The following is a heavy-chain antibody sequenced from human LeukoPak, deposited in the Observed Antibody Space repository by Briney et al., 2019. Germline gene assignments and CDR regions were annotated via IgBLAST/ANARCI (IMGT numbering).Heavy chain of an antibody. CDR3: ARSPGGVYCSGGSCYSSTGASTFDP. D-gene: IGHD2-15*01. CDR1: GGSIRSSYYY. CDR2: INHSGST. J-gene: IGHJ5*02. Sequence: SETLSLTCTVSGGSIRSSYYYWSWIRQPPGKGLEWIGEINHSGSTNYNPSLKSRVTISVDTSKNQFSLKLSSVTAADTVVYYCARSPGGVYCSGGSCYSSTGASTFDPWGQGTLVTVSS. V-gene: IGHV4-39*07.